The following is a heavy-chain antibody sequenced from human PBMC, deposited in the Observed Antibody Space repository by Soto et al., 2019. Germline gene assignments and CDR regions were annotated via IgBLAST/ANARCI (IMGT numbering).Heavy chain of an antibody. V-gene: IGHV3-30-3*01. Sequence: QVQLVESGGGVVQPGRSLRLSCAASGFTFSSYAMHWVRQAPGKGLEWVAVISYDGSSKFYADSVKGRFTISRDNSKNTLYRQMNSLRTEDTAVSYCARRSSGYHSDRDYWGQGTLVTVSS. J-gene: IGHJ4*02. D-gene: IGHD3-22*01. CDR2: ISYDGSSK. CDR3: ARRSSGYHSDRDY. CDR1: GFTFSSYA.